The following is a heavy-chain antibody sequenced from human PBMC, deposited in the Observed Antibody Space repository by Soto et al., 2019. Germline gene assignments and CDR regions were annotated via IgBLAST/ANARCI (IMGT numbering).Heavy chain of an antibody. CDR3: ARVLDPSYYDSSGYSDAFDI. V-gene: IGHV3-33*01. J-gene: IGHJ3*02. D-gene: IGHD3-22*01. CDR2: IWYDGSNK. Sequence: QVQLVESGGGVVQPGRSLRLSCTASGFTFSSYGMHWVRQAPGKGLEWVAVIWYDGSNKYYADSVKGRFTISRDNSKNRLYLQMNSLRAEDTGVYYCARVLDPSYYDSSGYSDAFDIWGQGTMVTVSS. CDR1: GFTFSSYG.